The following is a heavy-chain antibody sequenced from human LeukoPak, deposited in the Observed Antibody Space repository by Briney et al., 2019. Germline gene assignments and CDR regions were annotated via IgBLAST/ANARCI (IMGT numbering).Heavy chain of an antibody. J-gene: IGHJ4*02. D-gene: IGHD6-19*01. Sequence: PGGSLRLSCAASGFTFSSYAMHWVRQAPGKGLEWVAVISYDGSNKYYADSVKGRFTISRDNSKNTLYLQMNSLRAEDTAVYYCAKDKGFIAVAGSYGYWGQGTLVTVSS. CDR2: ISYDGSNK. V-gene: IGHV3-30-3*01. CDR1: GFTFSSYA. CDR3: AKDKGFIAVAGSYGY.